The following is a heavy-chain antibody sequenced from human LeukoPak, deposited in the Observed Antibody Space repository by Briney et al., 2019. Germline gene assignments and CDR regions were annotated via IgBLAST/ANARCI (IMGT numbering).Heavy chain of an antibody. CDR3: ASVVT. Sequence: GGSLRLSCAASGFTFSSYAMSWVRQAPGTGLELVSAISGSGGRTYYADSVKGRFTIFRDNSKNTLYLQMNSLRAEDAPVYYCASVVTWGQGTLVTVSS. CDR2: ISGSGGRT. V-gene: IGHV3-23*01. J-gene: IGHJ5*02. D-gene: IGHD5/OR15-5a*01. CDR1: GFTFSSYA.